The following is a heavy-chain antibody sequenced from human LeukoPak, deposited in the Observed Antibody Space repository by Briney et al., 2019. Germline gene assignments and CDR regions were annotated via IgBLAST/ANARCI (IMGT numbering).Heavy chain of an antibody. J-gene: IGHJ4*02. D-gene: IGHD3-22*01. CDR2: INPNSGGT. CDR3: ARSGGYYYDSSGYSKPDY. V-gene: IGHV1-2*06. CDR1: GYTFTGYY. Sequence: ASVKVSCKASGYTFTGYYMHWVRQAPGQGLEWMGRINPNSGGTNYAQKFQGRVTMTRDTSISTAYMELSRLRSDDTAVYYCARSGGYYYDSSGYSKPDYWGQGTLVTVSS.